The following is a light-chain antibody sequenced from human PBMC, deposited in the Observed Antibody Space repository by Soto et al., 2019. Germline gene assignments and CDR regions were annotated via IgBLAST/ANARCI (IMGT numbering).Light chain of an antibody. V-gene: IGKV3-20*01. J-gene: IGKJ1*01. CDR1: QSVPSNY. CDR2: GVS. Sequence: ETLLTQSPGTLSLSPGERVTLSCRASQSVPSNYLSWYQQKPGQPPRVLIYGVSARAPGVPDRFSGSGSGTDFSLTISRLEPEDFAVYYCQQYDGSSTWTFGQGTKVEIK. CDR3: QQYDGSSTWT.